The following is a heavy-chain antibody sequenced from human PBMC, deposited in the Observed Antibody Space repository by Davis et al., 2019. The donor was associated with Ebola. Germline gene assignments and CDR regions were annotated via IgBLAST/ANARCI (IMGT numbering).Heavy chain of an antibody. Sequence: ASVKVSCKASGYTFTDYYMHWVRQAPGQGLEWMGRINPNSGGTNYAQKFQDRVTMTRDRSTSTVYMELSRLGSDDTAVYYCARDIRNTIFGVVIIGHWGQGTLVTVSS. J-gene: IGHJ4*02. CDR3: ARDIRNTIFGVVIIGH. CDR2: INPNSGGT. D-gene: IGHD3-3*01. V-gene: IGHV1-2*06. CDR1: GYTFTDYY.